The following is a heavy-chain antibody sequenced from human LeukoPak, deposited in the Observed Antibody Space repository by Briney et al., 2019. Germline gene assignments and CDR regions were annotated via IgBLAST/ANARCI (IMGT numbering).Heavy chain of an antibody. J-gene: IGHJ5*02. CDR3: TRDSGTYNWFDP. CDR2: MDKETNLYAT. V-gene: IGHV3-73*01. Sequence: GGSLRLSCVASGFTFSDSAIHWVRQSSGKGLEWIGHMDKETNLYATALAASVKGRFTVSRDDSKNTAYLPINSLKTEDTALYYCTRDSGTYNWFDPWGQGTLVTVSS. CDR1: GFTFSDSA. D-gene: IGHD1-26*01.